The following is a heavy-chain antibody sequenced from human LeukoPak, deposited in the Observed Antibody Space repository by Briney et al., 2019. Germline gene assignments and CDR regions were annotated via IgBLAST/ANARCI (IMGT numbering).Heavy chain of an antibody. J-gene: IGHJ6*02. CDR1: GGSISSYY. Sequence: SETLSLTCTVSGGSISSYYWSWLRQPPGKGLEWFGHIYYSGSTNYNPSLKSRVTISVDTSKNQFSLKLSSVTAADTAVYYCARSLITYYDFWSGYLHPAYYYYGMDVWGQGTTVTVSS. D-gene: IGHD3-3*01. V-gene: IGHV4-59*01. CDR3: ARSLITYYDFWSGYLHPAYYYYGMDV. CDR2: IYYSGST.